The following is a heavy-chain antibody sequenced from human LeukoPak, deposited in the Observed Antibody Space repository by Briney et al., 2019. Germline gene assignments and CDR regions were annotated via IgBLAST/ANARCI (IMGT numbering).Heavy chain of an antibody. D-gene: IGHD6-19*01. V-gene: IGHV3-66*01. CDR3: AKERNLEIAVAGAIFDY. Sequence: GGSLRLSCAASGFTVSSNYMGWVRQAPGKGLEWVSVIYSGGDTYYADSVKGRFTISRDNSKNMIYLEMTSLKAEDTAVYYCAKERNLEIAVAGAIFDYWGQGTLVTVSS. CDR2: IYSGGDT. CDR1: GFTVSSNY. J-gene: IGHJ4*02.